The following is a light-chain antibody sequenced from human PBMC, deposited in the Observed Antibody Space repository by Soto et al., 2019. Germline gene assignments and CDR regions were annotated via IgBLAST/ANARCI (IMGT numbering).Light chain of an antibody. CDR1: QSISSIY. V-gene: IGKV3-20*01. CDR3: QQYGSSYPIT. Sequence: EVLLTQSPGTLSLSPGERATLSCRASQSISSIYLAWYQQKPGQAPRLLIYRASSRATGIPDRFSGSGSGTDFTLTISRLEPEDFAIYYCQQYGSSYPITFGQGTRLEMK. J-gene: IGKJ5*01. CDR2: RAS.